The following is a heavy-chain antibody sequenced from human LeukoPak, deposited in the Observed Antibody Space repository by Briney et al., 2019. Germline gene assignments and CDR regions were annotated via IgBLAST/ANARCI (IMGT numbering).Heavy chain of an antibody. CDR1: GFTFSSYW. Sequence: GGSLRLSCAASGFTFSSYWMHWVRQAPGKRLVWVSRISSDESNTRYADSVKGRFTISRDNAKKTLYLQMNSLRAEDTAVYYCARGVNGDSRFDPWGQGTLVTVSS. D-gene: IGHD4-17*01. V-gene: IGHV3-74*01. CDR2: ISSDESNT. J-gene: IGHJ5*02. CDR3: ARGVNGDSRFDP.